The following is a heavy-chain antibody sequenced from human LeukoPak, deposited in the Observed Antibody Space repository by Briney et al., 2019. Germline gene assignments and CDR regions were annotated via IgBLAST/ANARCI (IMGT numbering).Heavy chain of an antibody. Sequence: SETLSLTCAVYGGSFSGYYWSWIRQPPGKGLEWIGEINHSGSTNYNPSLMSRVTISVDTSKNQFSLKLSSVTAADTAVYYCARGAGYFDWLLLSHFDYWGQGTLVTVSS. CDR1: GGSFSGYY. V-gene: IGHV4-34*01. J-gene: IGHJ4*02. CDR3: ARGAGYFDWLLLSHFDY. D-gene: IGHD3-9*01. CDR2: INHSGST.